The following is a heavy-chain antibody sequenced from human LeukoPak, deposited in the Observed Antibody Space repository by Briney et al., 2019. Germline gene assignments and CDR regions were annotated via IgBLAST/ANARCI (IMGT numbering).Heavy chain of an antibody. Sequence: GRSLRLSCAASGFTFSSYAMHWVRQAPGKGLEWVAVISYDGGDIYYADSVKGRFTISRDNAKTSLYPQMNSLRAEDTAVYYCAELGITMIGGVWGKGTTVTISS. CDR3: AELGITMIGGV. V-gene: IGHV3-30*04. CDR2: ISYDGGDI. CDR1: GFTFSSYA. D-gene: IGHD3-10*02. J-gene: IGHJ6*04.